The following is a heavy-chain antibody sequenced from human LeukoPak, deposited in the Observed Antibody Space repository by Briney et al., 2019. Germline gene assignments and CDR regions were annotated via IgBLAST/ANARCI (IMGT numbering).Heavy chain of an antibody. V-gene: IGHV3-23*01. CDR3: AKVSSSWYSPQYFQH. CDR2: ISGSGGST. D-gene: IGHD6-13*01. Sequence: ETLSLTCTVSGASIRNNYWSWIRQPPGKGLEWVSAISGSGGSTYYADSVKGRFSISRDNSKNTLYLQMNSLRAEDTAVYYCAKVSSSWYSPQYFQHWGQGTLVTVSS. CDR1: GASIRNNY. J-gene: IGHJ1*01.